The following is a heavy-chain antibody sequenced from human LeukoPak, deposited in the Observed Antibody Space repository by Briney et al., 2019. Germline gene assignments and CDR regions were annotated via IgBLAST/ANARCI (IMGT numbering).Heavy chain of an antibody. D-gene: IGHD4-17*01. V-gene: IGHV3-30*18. CDR3: AKVRSPNSVYHGMDV. J-gene: IGHJ6*02. Sequence: PGGSLRLSCAASRFTFSTYGMHWVRQAPGKGLEWVAVISYDGTNEYYGDSVKGRFTISRENSKNTVYLQMNSLRAEDTAVYYCAKVRSPNSVYHGMDVWGQGTTVTVSS. CDR2: ISYDGTNE. CDR1: RFTFSTYG.